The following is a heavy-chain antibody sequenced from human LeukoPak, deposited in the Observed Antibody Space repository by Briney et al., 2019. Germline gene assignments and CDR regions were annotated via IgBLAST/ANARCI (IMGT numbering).Heavy chain of an antibody. J-gene: IGHJ4*02. CDR2: IYYSGST. CDR1: GGSISSYY. D-gene: IGHD3-10*01. CDR3: ASTPVDWFGEPYTYYFDY. Sequence: SETLSLTCTVSGGSISSYYWSWIRQPPGKGLEWIGYIYYSGSTNYNPSLKSRVTISVDTSKNQFSLKLSSVTAADTAVYYCASTPVDWFGEPYTYYFDYWGQGTLVTVSS. V-gene: IGHV4-59*01.